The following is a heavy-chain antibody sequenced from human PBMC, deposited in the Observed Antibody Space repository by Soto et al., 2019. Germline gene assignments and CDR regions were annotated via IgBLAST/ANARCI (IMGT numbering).Heavy chain of an antibody. CDR2: ISSSTSHT. D-gene: IGHD2-8*02. CDR1: GFTFSDYY. Sequence: PGGSLRLSCAVSGFTFSDYYMTWIRQAPGKGLEWVSYISSSTSHTNYADSVKGRFTISRDNAKSSLYLQMNSLRAEDTALYYCAKDFFSGPVYYYYGMDVWGQGTTVTVSS. V-gene: IGHV3-11*05. CDR3: AKDFFSGPVYYYYGMDV. J-gene: IGHJ6*02.